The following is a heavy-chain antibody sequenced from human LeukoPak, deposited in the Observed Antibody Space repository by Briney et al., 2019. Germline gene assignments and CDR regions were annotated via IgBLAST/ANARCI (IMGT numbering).Heavy chain of an antibody. V-gene: IGHV1-2*04. D-gene: IGHD3-10*01. J-gene: IGHJ5*02. CDR3: ARDPAWFGEPYNWFDP. CDR2: INPNSGGT. CDR1: GYTFTGYY. Sequence: ASVKVSCKASGYTFTGYYMHWVRQAPGQGLEWMGWINPNSGGTNYAQKFQGWVTMTRDTSISTAYMELSRLRSDDTAVYYCARDPAWFGEPYNWFDPWGQGTLVTVSS.